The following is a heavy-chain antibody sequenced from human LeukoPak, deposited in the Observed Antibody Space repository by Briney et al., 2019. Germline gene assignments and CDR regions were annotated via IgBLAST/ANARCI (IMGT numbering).Heavy chain of an antibody. CDR1: GFTISSYA. CDR2: IYYDKRT. J-gene: IGHJ3*02. V-gene: IGHV4-59*01. D-gene: IGHD2-2*01. CDR3: ARDFGLGYCSSTSCYAFDS. Sequence: SGTLSLTCTVSGFTISSYAWSWVRQPPGKGLEWVGYIYYDKRTTYNPSLKRRVTISVKTSNNQSPQKQSSVTAADTAVYYFARDFGLGYCSSTSCYAFDSWGQGTMVTVSS.